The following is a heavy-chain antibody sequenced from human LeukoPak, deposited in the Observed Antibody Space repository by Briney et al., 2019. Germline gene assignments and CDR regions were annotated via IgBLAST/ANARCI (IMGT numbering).Heavy chain of an antibody. J-gene: IGHJ3*02. CDR1: GFTVSSNY. V-gene: IGHV3-66*04. D-gene: IGHD3-22*01. CDR2: IYSGGST. CDR3: ARRWVNAFDI. Sequence: PGGSLRLSCAASGFTVSSNYMSWVRQAPGKGLEWVSVIYSGGSTYYADSVKGRFTISRDNSKNTLYLQMNSLRDEDTAVYFCARRWVNAFDIWGQGTMVTVSS.